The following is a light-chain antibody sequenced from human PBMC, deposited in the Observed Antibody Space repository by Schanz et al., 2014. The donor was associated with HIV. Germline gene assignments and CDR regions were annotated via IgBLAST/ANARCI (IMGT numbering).Light chain of an antibody. Sequence: EMVMTQSPATLSASPGERATLSCRASQSIGSNLAWYQQKPGQAPRLLIYRASTRATGIPARFSGSGSGTEFTLTISSLLSEDFAIYYCQQYGNSPRTFGQGTKLEIK. CDR1: QSIGSN. V-gene: IGKV3-15*01. CDR3: QQYGNSPRT. J-gene: IGKJ2*02. CDR2: RAS.